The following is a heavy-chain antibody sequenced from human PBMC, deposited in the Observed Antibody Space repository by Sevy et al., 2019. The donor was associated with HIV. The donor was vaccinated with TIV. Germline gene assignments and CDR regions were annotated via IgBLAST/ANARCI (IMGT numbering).Heavy chain of an antibody. J-gene: IGHJ6*02. CDR2: IKKDGSGK. Sequence: GGSLRLSCAASGFTFSRYWMSWVRQAPGKGLEWAANIKKDGSGKYYVDSVKGRFTISRDNAKNSLYLQMNSLRAEDTALYYCARDCSSTNCLWGLDVWGQGTTVTVSS. V-gene: IGHV3-7*03. CDR3: ARDCSSTNCLWGLDV. D-gene: IGHD2-2*01. CDR1: GFTFSRYW.